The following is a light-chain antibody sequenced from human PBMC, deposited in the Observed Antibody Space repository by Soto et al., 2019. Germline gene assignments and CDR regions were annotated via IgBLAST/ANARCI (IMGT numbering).Light chain of an antibody. CDR3: QQYGTSPPVYA. CDR1: QSVSNTY. J-gene: IGKJ2*01. Sequence: EIVLTQSPGTLSLSPGERATLSCRTSQSVSNTYLAWYQQKPGQAPRLLIYHASSRATDIPGRFSGSGSGTDFTLTISRLEPEDFAVYYCQQYGTSPPVYAFGQGTKLEI. CDR2: HAS. V-gene: IGKV3-20*01.